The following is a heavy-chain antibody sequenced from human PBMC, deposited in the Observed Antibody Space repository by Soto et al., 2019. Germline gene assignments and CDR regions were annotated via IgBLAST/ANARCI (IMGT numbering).Heavy chain of an antibody. CDR3: ARVAGVVVVVADY. D-gene: IGHD2-15*01. Sequence: SSETLSLTCAFYGWSFSGYYWSLIRQPPGKGLEWIGEINHSGSTNYNPSLKSRVTISVDTSKNQFSLKLSSVTAADTAVYYCARVAGVVVVVADYWGQGTLVTVSS. V-gene: IGHV4-34*01. CDR1: GWSFSGYY. CDR2: INHSGST. J-gene: IGHJ4*02.